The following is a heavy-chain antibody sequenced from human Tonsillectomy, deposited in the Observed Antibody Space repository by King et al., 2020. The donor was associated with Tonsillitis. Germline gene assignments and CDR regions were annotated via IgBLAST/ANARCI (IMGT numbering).Heavy chain of an antibody. CDR1: GGSISRGGYY. Sequence: LQLQESGPGVVKPSQTLSLTCTVSGGSISRGGYYWSWIRQHPGKGLEWIAYISYTGSTYYNPSLRNRVTISIDTSKNQFSLNLISVTAADTAVYYCAGSGATFDFWGQGTLVSVSS. CDR2: ISYTGST. D-gene: IGHD6-19*01. V-gene: IGHV4-31*03. CDR3: AGSGATFDF. J-gene: IGHJ4*02.